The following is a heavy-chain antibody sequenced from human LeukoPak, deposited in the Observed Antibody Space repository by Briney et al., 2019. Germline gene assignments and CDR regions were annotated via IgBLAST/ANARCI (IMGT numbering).Heavy chain of an antibody. V-gene: IGHV1-2*02. Sequence: ASVKVSCKASGYTFTGYYMHWVRQAPGQGLEWMGWINPNSGGTNYAQKFQGRVTMTRDTSISTDYMELSRLRSDDTAVYYCARERRGYCSGGSCQSYYYYYMDVWGKGTTVTISS. CDR2: INPNSGGT. CDR1: GYTFTGYY. CDR3: ARERRGYCSGGSCQSYYYYYMDV. J-gene: IGHJ6*03. D-gene: IGHD2-15*01.